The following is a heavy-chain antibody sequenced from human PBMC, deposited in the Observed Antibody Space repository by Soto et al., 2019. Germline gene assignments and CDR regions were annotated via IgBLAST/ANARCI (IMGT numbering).Heavy chain of an antibody. D-gene: IGHD1-1*01. CDR1: GDSIRSSSYA. J-gene: IGHJ4*02. CDR3: ARASLDASP. Sequence: SETLSLTCSVSGDSIRSSSYAWGWIRQPPGKGLEWIGSVSSRGTTYFNPSVRSRVTMSVDTSRNQYSMTLTSVTVADTAVYYCARASLDASPWGPGTLVTVSS. V-gene: IGHV4-39*02. CDR2: VSSRGTT.